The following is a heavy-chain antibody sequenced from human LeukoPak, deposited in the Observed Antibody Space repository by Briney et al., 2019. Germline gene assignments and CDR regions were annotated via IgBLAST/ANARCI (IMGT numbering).Heavy chain of an antibody. CDR3: AKAPYYSDSKGAFDI. CDR1: GFTLSTNA. V-gene: IGHV3-23*01. J-gene: IGHJ3*02. CDR2: ITGSGGST. Sequence: GGSLRLSCLTSGFTLSTNAMSWVRQTPGKGLEWVSGITGSGGSTYYADSVKGRFTISRDNSKNTLYLQMNSLRAEDTAVYYCAKAPYYSDSKGAFDIWGQGTMVTVSS. D-gene: IGHD3-22*01.